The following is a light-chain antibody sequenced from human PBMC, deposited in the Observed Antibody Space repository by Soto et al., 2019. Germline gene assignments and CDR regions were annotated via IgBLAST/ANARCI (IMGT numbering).Light chain of an antibody. CDR2: DAS. J-gene: IGKJ4*01. V-gene: IGKV3-11*01. CDR1: QSVRTY. CDR3: QQLSRYPLA. Sequence: EIVLTQSPVTLSLSPGEIATLSCRASQSVRTYLAWYQVKPGQAPRLLIYDASSRASGVPDRFSGSGFGTDFTLTIRALQPEDFATYYCQQLSRYPLAFGGGTKVDIK.